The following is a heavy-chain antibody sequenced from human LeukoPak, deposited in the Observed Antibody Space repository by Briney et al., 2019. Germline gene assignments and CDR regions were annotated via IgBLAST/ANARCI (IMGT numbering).Heavy chain of an antibody. CDR1: GYTFTDYY. CDR2: INPNSGGT. V-gene: IGHV1-2*02. Sequence: GASVKVSCKASGYTFTDYYMHWVRQAPGQGLEWMGWINPNSGGTNYAQKFQGRVTMTRDTSISTAYMELSRLRSDDTAVYYCARDGPIKYYYGMDVWGQGTTVTVSS. J-gene: IGHJ6*02. CDR3: ARDGPIKYYYGMDV. D-gene: IGHD5-24*01.